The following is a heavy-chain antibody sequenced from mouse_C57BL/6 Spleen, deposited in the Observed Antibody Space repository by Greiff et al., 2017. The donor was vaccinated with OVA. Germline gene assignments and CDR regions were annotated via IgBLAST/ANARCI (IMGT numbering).Heavy chain of an antibody. V-gene: IGHV2-2*01. Sequence: VQGVESGPGLVQPSQSLSITCTVSGFSFTSYGVHWVRQSPGKGLEWLGVIWSGGSTDYNAAFISRLSISKDNSKSQVFFKMNSLQADDTAIYYCARNYPNWDFYAMDYWGQGTSVTVSS. D-gene: IGHD4-1*01. CDR1: GFSFTSYG. CDR2: IWSGGST. CDR3: ARNYPNWDFYAMDY. J-gene: IGHJ4*01.